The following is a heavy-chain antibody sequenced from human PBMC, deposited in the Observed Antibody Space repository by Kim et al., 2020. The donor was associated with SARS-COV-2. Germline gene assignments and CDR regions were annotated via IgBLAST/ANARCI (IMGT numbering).Heavy chain of an antibody. J-gene: IGHJ3*02. V-gene: IGHV4-4*07. CDR3: ARGFITGTRRAFDI. Sequence: PSLKNRVTVSMDASKNQCSRKLRSVTAADTAVYYCARGFITGTRRAFDIWGQGTMLTVSS. D-gene: IGHD1-20*01.